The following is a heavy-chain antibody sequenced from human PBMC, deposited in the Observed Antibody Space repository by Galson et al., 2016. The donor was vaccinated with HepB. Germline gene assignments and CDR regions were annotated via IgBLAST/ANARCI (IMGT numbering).Heavy chain of an antibody. Sequence: SLRLSCAASGFTFNSYGMSWVRQAPGKGLEWVAGIWYDGSSKNYADSVKGRFIIFRDNSRNMLYLEMNSLRAEDTAVYYCAKGGLRWYHNFNCWGQGTLVTVSS. CDR1: GFTFNSYG. CDR3: AKGGLRWYHNFNC. J-gene: IGHJ4*02. D-gene: IGHD4-23*01. V-gene: IGHV3-33*06. CDR2: IWYDGSSK.